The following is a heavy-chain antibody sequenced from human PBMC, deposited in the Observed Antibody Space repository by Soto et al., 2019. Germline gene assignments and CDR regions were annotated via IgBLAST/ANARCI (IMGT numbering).Heavy chain of an antibody. J-gene: IGHJ6*03. V-gene: IGHV4-4*02. CDR1: GGSISSSNW. D-gene: IGHD3-10*01. Sequence: SETLSLTCAVSGGSISSSNWWSWVRQPPGKGLEWIGEIYHSGSTNYNPSLKSRVTISVDTSKNQFSLKLSSVTAADTAVYYCARLPYYGSGSYPHRNYYYYYMDVWGKGTTVTVSS. CDR2: IYHSGST. CDR3: ARLPYYGSGSYPHRNYYYYYMDV.